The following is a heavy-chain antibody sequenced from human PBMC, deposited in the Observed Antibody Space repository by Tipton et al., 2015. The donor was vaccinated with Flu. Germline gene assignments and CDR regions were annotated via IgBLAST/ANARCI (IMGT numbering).Heavy chain of an antibody. D-gene: IGHD3-22*01. J-gene: IGHJ4*02. CDR3: ARVRSYYDSSGYYYAFDY. CDR1: GGSISSGSYY. V-gene: IGHV4-61*02. Sequence: LRLSCTVSGGSISSGSYYWSWIRQPAGKELEWIGRIYTSGSTNSNPALTSRVTISVDTSKNQFSLKLSSVTAADTAVYYRARVRSYYDSSGYYYAFDYWGQGTLVTVSS. CDR2: IYTSGST.